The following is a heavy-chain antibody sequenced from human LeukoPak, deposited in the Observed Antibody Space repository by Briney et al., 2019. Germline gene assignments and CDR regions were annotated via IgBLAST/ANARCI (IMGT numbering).Heavy chain of an antibody. J-gene: IGHJ4*02. CDR2: IYHSGIT. Sequence: SETLSLTCTVPGGSISSSSYYWGWIRQPPGKGLEWIGNIYHSGITYYNHFNSSLKSRVTISIDTSKNQFSLRLTSVTAADTAVYFCATLVSTRYYFDYWGQGTLVTVSS. CDR3: ATLVSTRYYFDY. D-gene: IGHD5/OR15-5a*01. CDR1: GGSISSSSYY. V-gene: IGHV4-39*01.